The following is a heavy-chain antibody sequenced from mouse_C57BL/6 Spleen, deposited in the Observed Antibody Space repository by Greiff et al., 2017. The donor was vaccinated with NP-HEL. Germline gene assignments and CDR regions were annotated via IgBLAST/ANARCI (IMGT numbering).Heavy chain of an antibody. D-gene: IGHD2-4*01. CDR2: IHPNSGST. CDR1: GYTFTSYW. V-gene: IGHV1-64*01. Sequence: QVQLQQSGAELVKPGASVKLSCKASGYTFTSYWMHWVKQRPGQGLEWIGMIHPNSGSTNYNEKFKSKATLTVDKSSSTAYMQLSSLTSEDSAVYYCASAGNYYDYPLDAIDYWGQGTSVTVSS. CDR3: ASAGNYYDYPLDAIDY. J-gene: IGHJ4*01.